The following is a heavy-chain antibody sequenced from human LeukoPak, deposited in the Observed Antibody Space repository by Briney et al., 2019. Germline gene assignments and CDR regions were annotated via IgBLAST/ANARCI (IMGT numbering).Heavy chain of an antibody. Sequence: ASVNVSCKASGYTFTDYYMHWVRQAPGQGLEWMGWINPNRCGTNYAHKFQGRVTITRDTSISTAYMELSRLRSDDTAVYYCARDIPVWLDIVVVPAAINYYGMDVWGQGTTVTVSS. D-gene: IGHD2-2*03. CDR1: GYTFTDYY. V-gene: IGHV1-2*02. J-gene: IGHJ6*02. CDR3: ARDIPVWLDIVVVPAAINYYGMDV. CDR2: INPNRCGT.